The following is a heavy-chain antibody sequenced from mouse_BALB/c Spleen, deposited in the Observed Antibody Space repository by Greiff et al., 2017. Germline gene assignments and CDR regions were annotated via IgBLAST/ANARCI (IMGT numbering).Heavy chain of an antibody. CDR2: ISSGSSTF. J-gene: IGHJ3*01. Sequence: EVKLVESGGGLVQPGGSRKLSCAASGFTFSSFGMHWVRQAPEKGLEWVAYISSGSSTFYYADTVKGRFTISRDNPKNTLFLQMTSLRSEDTAMYYCARSPYGNYEGFAYWGQGTLVTVSA. V-gene: IGHV5-17*02. D-gene: IGHD2-10*02. CDR3: ARSPYGNYEGFAY. CDR1: GFTFSSFG.